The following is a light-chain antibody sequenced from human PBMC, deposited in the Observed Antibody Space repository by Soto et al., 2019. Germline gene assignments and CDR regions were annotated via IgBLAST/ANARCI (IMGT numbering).Light chain of an antibody. CDR3: QQYGSSSWT. CDR1: QSVSSIY. V-gene: IGKV3-20*01. J-gene: IGKJ1*01. Sequence: EIVLTQSPGTLSLSPGERATLSCRASQSVSSIYLAWYQHKPGQAPRLLIYGASSRATGIPDRFSGSGSGTDFTLNISRLEPEDFAVYYCQQYGSSSWTFGRGTTVEIK. CDR2: GAS.